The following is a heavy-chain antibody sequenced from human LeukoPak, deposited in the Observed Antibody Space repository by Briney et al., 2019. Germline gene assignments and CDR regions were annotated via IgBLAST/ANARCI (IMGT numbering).Heavy chain of an antibody. CDR2: ISSSGSTI. Sequence: GGSLRLSCAASGFTFSSYAMSWVRQAPGKGLEWVSYISSSGSTIYYADSVKGRFTISRDNAKNSLYLQMNSLRAEDTAVYYCARGFIHDYGDLYYFDYWGQGTLVTVSS. CDR3: ARGFIHDYGDLYYFDY. V-gene: IGHV3-48*04. J-gene: IGHJ4*02. D-gene: IGHD4-17*01. CDR1: GFTFSSYA.